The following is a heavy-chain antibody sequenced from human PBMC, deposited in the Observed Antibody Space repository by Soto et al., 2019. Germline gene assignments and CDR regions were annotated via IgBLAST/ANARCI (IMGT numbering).Heavy chain of an antibody. J-gene: IGHJ3*02. Sequence: SQTLSLTCAVYGGSFSGYYWSWIRQPPGKGLEWIGEINHSGSTNYNPSLKSRVTISVDTSKNQFSLKLSSVTAADTAVYYCARGDPYSSSSAFDIWGQGTMVTVSS. V-gene: IGHV4-34*01. CDR1: GGSFSGYY. CDR3: ARGDPYSSSSAFDI. D-gene: IGHD6-6*01. CDR2: INHSGST.